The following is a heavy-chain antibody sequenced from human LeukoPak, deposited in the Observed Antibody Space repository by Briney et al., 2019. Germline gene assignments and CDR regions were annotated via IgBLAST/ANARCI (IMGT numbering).Heavy chain of an antibody. CDR1: GFTFSSYA. V-gene: IGHV3-30*04. CDR2: ISYDGSNK. J-gene: IGHJ3*02. Sequence: GGSLRLSCAASGFTFSSYAMHWVRQAPGKGLEWVAVISYDGSNKYYADSVKGRFTISRDNSKNALYLQMNSLRAEDTALYYCARARSYGFDAYDIWGQGTMVTVSA. CDR3: ARARSYGFDAYDI. D-gene: IGHD5-18*01.